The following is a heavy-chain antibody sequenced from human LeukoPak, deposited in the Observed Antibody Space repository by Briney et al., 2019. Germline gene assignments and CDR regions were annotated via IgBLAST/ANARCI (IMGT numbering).Heavy chain of an antibody. Sequence: SSISSSGITIYYADSVKGRFTISRDNAKNSLYLQMNSLRAEDTAVYYCARSSYGDKYYFDYWGQGTLVTVSS. J-gene: IGHJ4*02. V-gene: IGHV3-11*01. CDR2: ISSSGITI. CDR3: ARSSYGDKYYFDY. D-gene: IGHD5-18*01.